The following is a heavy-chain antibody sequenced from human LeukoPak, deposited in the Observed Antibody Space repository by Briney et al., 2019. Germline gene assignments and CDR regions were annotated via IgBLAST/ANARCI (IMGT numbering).Heavy chain of an antibody. CDR2: IIWNSGSI. D-gene: IGHD6-19*01. Sequence: GRSLRLSCAASGFTFDDYAMHWVRQAPGKGLEWVSGIIWNSGSIGYADSVKGRFTISRDNAKNSLYLQMNSLRAEDMALYYCAKGYSSGHSDAFDIWGQGTMVTVSS. J-gene: IGHJ3*02. V-gene: IGHV3-9*03. CDR3: AKGYSSGHSDAFDI. CDR1: GFTFDDYA.